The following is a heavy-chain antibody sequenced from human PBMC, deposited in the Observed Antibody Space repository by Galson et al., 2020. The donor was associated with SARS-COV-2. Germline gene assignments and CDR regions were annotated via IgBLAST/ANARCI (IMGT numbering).Heavy chain of an antibody. J-gene: IGHJ4*02. V-gene: IGHV4-38-2*02. Sequence: ASETLSLTCSVSGYSISSGYYWMWIRQSPERGLEWIANIHRSGSTYYNPSLKSRATILVDTSKNQFSLRLNSMTAADTAVYYCARQVVAKTYYFDNWGRGILVSVSS. CDR1: GYSISSGYY. CDR2: IHRSGST. D-gene: IGHD2-15*01. CDR3: ARQVVAKTYYFDN.